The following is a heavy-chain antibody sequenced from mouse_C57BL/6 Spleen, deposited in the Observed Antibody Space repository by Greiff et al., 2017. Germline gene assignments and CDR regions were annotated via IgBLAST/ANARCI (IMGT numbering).Heavy chain of an antibody. CDR3: ARDRDYGNYGGPWFAY. D-gene: IGHD2-1*01. V-gene: IGHV3-6*01. CDR1: GYSITSGYY. Sequence: EVKLQESGPGLVKPSQSLSLTCSVTGYSITSGYYWNWIRQFPGNKLEWMGYISYDGSNNYNPSLKNRISITRHTSTNQFLLKLNSVTTEDTATYYCARDRDYGNYGGPWFAYWGQGTLVTVSA. CDR2: ISYDGSN. J-gene: IGHJ3*01.